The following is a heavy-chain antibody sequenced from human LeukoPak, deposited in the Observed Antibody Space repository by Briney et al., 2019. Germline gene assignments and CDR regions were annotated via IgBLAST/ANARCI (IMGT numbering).Heavy chain of an antibody. CDR3: AGAYYYDSSGSEDYFDY. Sequence: KPSETLSLTCTVSGGSISSSSYYWGWIRQPPGKGLEWIGSIYYSGSTYYNPSLKSRVTISVDTSKNQFSLRLSSVTAADTPVYYCAGAYYYDSSGSEDYFDYGGQGTLVTVSS. CDR1: GGSISSSSYY. CDR2: IYYSGST. V-gene: IGHV4-39*01. D-gene: IGHD3-22*01. J-gene: IGHJ4*02.